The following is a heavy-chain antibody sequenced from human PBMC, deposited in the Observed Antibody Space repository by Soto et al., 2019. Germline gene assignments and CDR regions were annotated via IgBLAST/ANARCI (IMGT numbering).Heavy chain of an antibody. V-gene: IGHV3-53*01. CDR2: IYSGGST. CDR3: AREIDSNYDGMDV. Sequence: QPGGSLRLSCAASGFTVSSSYVSWVRQAPGKGLQWVSVIYSGGSTHYADSVKGRFTISRDNSKETVYLQMNSLRAEDTGVYYCAREIDSNYDGMDVWGQGTTVTVSS. D-gene: IGHD4-4*01. CDR1: GFTVSSSY. J-gene: IGHJ6*02.